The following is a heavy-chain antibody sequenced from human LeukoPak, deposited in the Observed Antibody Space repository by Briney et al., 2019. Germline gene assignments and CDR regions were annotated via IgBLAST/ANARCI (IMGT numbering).Heavy chain of an antibody. V-gene: IGHV1-2*02. CDR2: INPNSGCT. J-gene: IGHJ5*02. CDR3: ARDKSSDYYGSWSINWFDP. Sequence: ASVKVSCKASGYTFTGYYMHWVRQAPGQRLEWMGWINPNSGCTNYAQKFQGRVTMNRDTSISTAYMELSRLRSDDTAVYYCARDKSSDYYGSWSINWFDPWGQGTLVTVSS. D-gene: IGHD3-10*01. CDR1: GYTFTGYY.